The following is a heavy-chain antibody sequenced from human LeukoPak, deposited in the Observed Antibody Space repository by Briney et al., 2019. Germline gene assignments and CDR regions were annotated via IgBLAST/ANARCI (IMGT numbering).Heavy chain of an antibody. J-gene: IGHJ4*02. CDR1: GYTFTSYG. V-gene: IGHV1-2*02. CDR3: ARARYSGYDWWGL. D-gene: IGHD5-12*01. CDR2: INPNSGGT. Sequence: ASVKVSCKASGYTFTSYGISWVRQAPGQGLEWMGWINPNSGGTNYAQKFQGRVTMTRDTSISTAYMELSRLRSDDTAVYYCARARYSGYDWWGLWGQGTLVTVSS.